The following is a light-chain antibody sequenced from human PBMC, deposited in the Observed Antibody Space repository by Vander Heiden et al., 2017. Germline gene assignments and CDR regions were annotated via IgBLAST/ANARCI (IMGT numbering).Light chain of an antibody. CDR2: DAS. V-gene: IGKV1-9*01. CDR3: QQLKSYPLT. J-gene: IGKJ4*01. CDR1: QAISSD. Sequence: IQFTQSPSSLSASVGDSVHFLCRASQAISSDLAWYQQKPGKAPKLLIYDASTLQTGVPARFSGSGSGTDFTLTISSLQPEDFTAYYCQQLKSYPLTFGGGTKVDI.